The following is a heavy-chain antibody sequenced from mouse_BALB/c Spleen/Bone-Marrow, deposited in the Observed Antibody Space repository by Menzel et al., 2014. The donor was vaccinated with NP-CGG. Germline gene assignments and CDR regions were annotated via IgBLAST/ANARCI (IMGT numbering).Heavy chain of an antibody. V-gene: IGHV14-3*02. D-gene: IGHD1-1*01. CDR3: ATLTTVVDAMDY. CDR1: GFNIKDTY. J-gene: IGHJ4*01. Sequence: VQLKESGAELVKPGASVTLSCTASGFNIKDTYMHWVKPRPEQGLEWIGRSDPANGNTKYDPKFQGKATITADTSSNTAYLQLSSLTSEDTAVYYCATLTTVVDAMDYWGQGTSVTVSS. CDR2: SDPANGNT.